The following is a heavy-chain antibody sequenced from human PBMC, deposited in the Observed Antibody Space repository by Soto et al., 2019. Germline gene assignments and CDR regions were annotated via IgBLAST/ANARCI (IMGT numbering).Heavy chain of an antibody. CDR2: ISGSGGST. J-gene: IGHJ4*02. D-gene: IGHD3-9*01. CDR3: AKDYKGVMDRDRYFDWLLYMGLFDY. V-gene: IGHV3-23*01. CDR1: GFTFSSYA. Sequence: GGSLRLSCAASGFTFSSYAMSWVRQAPGKGLEWVSAISGSGGSTYYADSVKGRFTISRDNSKNTLYLQMNSLRAEDTAVYYCAKDYKGVMDRDRYFDWLLYMGLFDYWGQGTLVTVSS.